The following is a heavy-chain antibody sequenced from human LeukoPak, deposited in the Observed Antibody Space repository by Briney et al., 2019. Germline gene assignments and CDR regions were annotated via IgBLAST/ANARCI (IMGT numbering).Heavy chain of an antibody. Sequence: ASAKVSCKASGYTFTSYDINGVRQAPGQGLEWMGWMNPNSGNTGYAQRIQGRVTMTRNTSINTAYMELSSLRSEDTAMYYCARASGYSYGYDNWGQGTLVTVSS. V-gene: IGHV1-8*01. D-gene: IGHD5-18*01. J-gene: IGHJ4*02. CDR1: GYTFTSYD. CDR3: ARASGYSYGYDN. CDR2: MNPNSGNT.